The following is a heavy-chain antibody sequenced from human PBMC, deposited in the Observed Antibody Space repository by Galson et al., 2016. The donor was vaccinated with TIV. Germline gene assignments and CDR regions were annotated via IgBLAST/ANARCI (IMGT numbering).Heavy chain of an antibody. CDR1: GYSVSSGYF. CDR2: VYQSGRT. D-gene: IGHD3-16*01. J-gene: IGHJ6*02. CDR3: ARHDYVNSAGLGLYGMEV. V-gene: IGHV4-38-2*01. Sequence: LSLTCVVSGYSVSSGYFWSWIRRPPGKGLEWIGSVYQSGRTYYSTSLASRVTVSLDTSKNQFSLSLRSVTATDSAGYYCARHDYVNSAGLGLYGMEVWGQGTAVTVSS.